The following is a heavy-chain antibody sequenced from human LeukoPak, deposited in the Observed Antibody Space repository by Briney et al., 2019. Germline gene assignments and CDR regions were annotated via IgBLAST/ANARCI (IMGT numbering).Heavy chain of an antibody. Sequence: GGSLRLSCAASGFTFSSYGMHWVRQTPGKGLEWVAVISYDGSNKDYADSVKGRFTISRDNSKNTLYLQMNSLRAEDTAVYYCAKRGYDSSGYYYFDYWGQGTLVTVSS. CDR3: AKRGYDSSGYYYFDY. CDR2: ISYDGSNK. CDR1: GFTFSSYG. D-gene: IGHD3-22*01. J-gene: IGHJ4*02. V-gene: IGHV3-30*18.